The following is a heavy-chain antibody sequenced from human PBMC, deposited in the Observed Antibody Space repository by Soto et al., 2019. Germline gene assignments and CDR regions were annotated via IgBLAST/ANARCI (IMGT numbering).Heavy chain of an antibody. CDR3: TKGAWWGIPSVTFDY. Sequence: GGSLRLSCAASGFTFDDYAMHWVRQAPGKGLEWVSAISWNSGSIGYSDSVKGRFTISRDNAKNSLYLQMNSLRTDDTAFYFCTKGAWWGIPSVTFDYWGHGTLVTVSS. CDR1: GFTFDDYA. D-gene: IGHD2-15*01. J-gene: IGHJ4*01. CDR2: ISWNSGSI. V-gene: IGHV3-9*01.